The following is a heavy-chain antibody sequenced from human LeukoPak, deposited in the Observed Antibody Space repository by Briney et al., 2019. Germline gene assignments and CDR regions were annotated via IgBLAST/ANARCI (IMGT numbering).Heavy chain of an antibody. CDR1: GGSISSSSYY. CDR3: AREGYSGYDSLDP. Sequence: SETLSLTCTVSGGSISSSSYYWGWIRQPPGKGLEWIGYIYYSGSTNYNPSLKSRVTISVDTSKNQFSLKLSSVTAADTAVYYCAREGYSGYDSLDPWGQGTLVTVSS. V-gene: IGHV4-61*01. CDR2: IYYSGST. D-gene: IGHD5-12*01. J-gene: IGHJ5*02.